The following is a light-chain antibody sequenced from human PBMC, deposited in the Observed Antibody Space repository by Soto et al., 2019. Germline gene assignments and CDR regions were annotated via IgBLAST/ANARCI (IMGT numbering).Light chain of an antibody. CDR1: SSDVGSYHL. V-gene: IGLV2-23*01. Sequence: QSALTQPASVSGSPGQSITISCTGTSSDVGSYHLVSWYQQHPGKAPKLMIYEGSKRPSGVSNRFSGSKSGNTASLTTSGLQAEDEAEYYCCSHAGTSSYVVFGGGTKLTVL. CDR2: EGS. J-gene: IGLJ2*01. CDR3: CSHAGTSSYVV.